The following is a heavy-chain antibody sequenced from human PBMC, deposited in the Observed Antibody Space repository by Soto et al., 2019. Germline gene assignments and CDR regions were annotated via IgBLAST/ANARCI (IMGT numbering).Heavy chain of an antibody. CDR2: IYSGGST. Sequence: PGGSLRLSCAASGFTFSSYGMHWVRQAPRKGLEWVSVIYSGGSTYYADSVKGRFTISRDSSKNTLYLQMNSLRDEDTAVYYCAGVRGPTNFYDILTGPQGFLDSGGREPLVTVSS. CDR1: GFTFSSYG. J-gene: IGHJ4*02. CDR3: AGVRGPTNFYDILTGPQGFLDS. D-gene: IGHD3-9*01. V-gene: IGHV3-53*05.